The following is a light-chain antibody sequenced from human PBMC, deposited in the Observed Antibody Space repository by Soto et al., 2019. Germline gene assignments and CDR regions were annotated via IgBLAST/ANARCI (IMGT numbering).Light chain of an antibody. Sequence: EIVLTQSPGTLSLSPGEGATLSCRASQSVSSNYLAWYQQKPGQAPRLLIFGASSRASDIPDRLSGSGSGTDLTLTISRLEPEDCAVYYCQQYGSSPPYTFGQGTKLEIK. CDR3: QQYGSSPPYT. CDR2: GAS. J-gene: IGKJ2*01. CDR1: QSVSSNY. V-gene: IGKV3-20*01.